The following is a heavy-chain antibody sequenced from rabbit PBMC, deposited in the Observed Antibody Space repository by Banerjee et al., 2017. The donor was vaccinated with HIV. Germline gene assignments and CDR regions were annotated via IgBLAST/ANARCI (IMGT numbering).Heavy chain of an antibody. Sequence: QEQLEESGGDLVQPEGSLTLTCTASGFSFSSSDYMCWVRQAPGKGLEWIGCIYTGYDSTYYASWVNGRFTISKTSSTTVTLQMTSLTAADTATYFCARSLVGGTGYQHLNLWGPGTLVTVS. CDR2: IYTGYDST. D-gene: IGHD1-1*01. CDR1: GFSFSSSDY. J-gene: IGHJ4*01. V-gene: IGHV1S45*01. CDR3: ARSLVGGTGYQHLNL.